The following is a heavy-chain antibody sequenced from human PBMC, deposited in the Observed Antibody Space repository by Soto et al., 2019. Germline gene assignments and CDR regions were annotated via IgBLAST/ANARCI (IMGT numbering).Heavy chain of an antibody. V-gene: IGHV3-30*18. Sequence: GGSLRLSCAASGFTFSSYGMHWVRQAPGKGLEWVAVISYDGSNKYYADSVKGRFTISRDNSKNTLYLQMNSLRAEDTAVYYCAKVMGEYCSSTSCYYAFDIWGQGTMVTVSS. CDR3: AKVMGEYCSSTSCYYAFDI. CDR1: GFTFSSYG. J-gene: IGHJ3*02. CDR2: ISYDGSNK. D-gene: IGHD2-2*01.